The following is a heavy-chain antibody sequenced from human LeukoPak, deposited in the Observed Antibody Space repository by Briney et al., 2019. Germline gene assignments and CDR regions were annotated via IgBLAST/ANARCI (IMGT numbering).Heavy chain of an antibody. Sequence: GGSLRLSCAASEFSVGSNYMTWVRQAPGKGLEWVSGISGIGGKTYYADSVKGRFTISRDNSKNTLYLQMNSLGAEDTAVYYCAKGRYDITWGQGTLVTVSS. J-gene: IGHJ5*02. CDR2: ISGIGGKT. D-gene: IGHD3-22*01. CDR1: EFSVGSNY. V-gene: IGHV3-23*01. CDR3: AKGRYDIT.